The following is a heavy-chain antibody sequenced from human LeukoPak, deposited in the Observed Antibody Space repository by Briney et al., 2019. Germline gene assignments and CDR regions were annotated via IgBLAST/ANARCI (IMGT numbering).Heavy chain of an antibody. CDR1: GLTFSSYA. CDR3: AKVGALSGSYDYFDY. CDR2: ISGSGGST. J-gene: IGHJ4*02. V-gene: IGHV3-23*01. D-gene: IGHD3-10*01. Sequence: PGASLRLSCAASGLTFSSYAMSWVRQAPGKGLEWVSAISGSGGSTYYADSVKGRFTISRDNSKNTLYLQMNSLRAGDTAVYYCAKVGALSGSYDYFDYWGQGTLVTVSS.